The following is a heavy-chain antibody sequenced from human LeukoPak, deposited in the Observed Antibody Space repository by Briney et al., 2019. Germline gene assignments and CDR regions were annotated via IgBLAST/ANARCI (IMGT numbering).Heavy chain of an antibody. D-gene: IGHD6-6*01. CDR2: IHPNSGGT. CDR3: ARTAYPTSSWFDP. V-gene: IGHV1-2*02. Sequence: GASVKVSCKASGYTFTGYYIHWVRRAPGQGLEWMGWIHPNSGGTKFAQGFQGRVTLTRDTSISTASMELSSLISNDTAVYFCARTAYPTSSWFDPWGQGTQITVSS. CDR1: GYTFTGYY. J-gene: IGHJ5*02.